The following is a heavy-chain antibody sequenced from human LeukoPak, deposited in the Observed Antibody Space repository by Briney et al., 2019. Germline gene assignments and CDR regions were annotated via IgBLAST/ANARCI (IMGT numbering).Heavy chain of an antibody. CDR1: GGSISSSSYY. Sequence: PSETLSLTCTVSGGSISSSSYYWGWIRQPPGKGLEWIGSIYYSGSTYYNPSLKSRVTISVDTSKNQFSLKLSSVTAADTAVYYCARQGGITMVRGVIHIWGQGTMVTVSS. D-gene: IGHD3-10*01. J-gene: IGHJ3*02. CDR2: IYYSGST. V-gene: IGHV4-39*01. CDR3: ARQGGITMVRGVIHI.